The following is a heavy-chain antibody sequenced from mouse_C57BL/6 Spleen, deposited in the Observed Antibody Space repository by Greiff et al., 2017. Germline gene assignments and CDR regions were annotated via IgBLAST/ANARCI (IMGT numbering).Heavy chain of an antibody. D-gene: IGHD3-2*02. CDR2: ISSGGSYT. V-gene: IGHV5-6*01. CDR1: GFTFSSYG. J-gene: IGHJ3*01. CDR3: ARHSSSVWFAY. Sequence: EVHLVESGGDLVKPGGSLTLSCAASGFTFSSYGMSWVRQTPDKRLEWVATISSGGSYTYYPDSVKGRFTISRDNAKNTLYLQMSSLKSEDTAMYYCARHSSSVWFAYWGQGTLVTVSA.